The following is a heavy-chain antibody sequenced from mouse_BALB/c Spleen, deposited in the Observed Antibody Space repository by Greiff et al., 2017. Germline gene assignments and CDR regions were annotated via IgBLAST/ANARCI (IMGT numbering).Heavy chain of an antibody. CDR2: IYPGDGDT. V-gene: IGHV1-80*01. CDR1: GYAFSSYW. CDR3: ARNYRYEGYFDY. D-gene: IGHD2-14*01. J-gene: IGHJ2*01. Sequence: VKLQESGAELVRPGSSVKISCKASGYAFSSYWMNWVKQRPGQGLEWIGQIYPGDGDTNYNGKFKGKATLTADKSSSTAYMQLSSLTSEDSAVYFCARNYRYEGYFDYWGQGTTLTVSS.